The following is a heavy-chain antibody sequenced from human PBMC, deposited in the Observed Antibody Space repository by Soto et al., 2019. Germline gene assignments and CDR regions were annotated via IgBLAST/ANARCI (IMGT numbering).Heavy chain of an antibody. V-gene: IGHV3-73*01. CDR1: GFTFSGSA. J-gene: IGHJ2*01. D-gene: IGHD2-15*01. CDR3: TRSQEEDCSGGSCYSGLWYFDL. Sequence: QAGGSLRLSCAASGFTFSGSAMHWVRQASGKGLEWVGRIRSKANSYATAYAASVKGRFTISRDDSKNTAYLQMNSLKTEDTAVYYCTRSQEEDCSGGSCYSGLWYFDLWGRGTLVTVSS. CDR2: IRSKANSYAT.